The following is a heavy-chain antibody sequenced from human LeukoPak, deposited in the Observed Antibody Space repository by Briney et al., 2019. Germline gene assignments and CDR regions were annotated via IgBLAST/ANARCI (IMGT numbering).Heavy chain of an antibody. Sequence: SETLSLTCTVSGGSISSSSYYWGWIRQPPGKGLEWIGSIYYSGSTYYNPSLKSRVTMSVDTSKNQFSLKLSSVTAADTAVYYCARDNYSSSYYYGMDVWGQGTTVTVSS. CDR2: IYYSGST. V-gene: IGHV4-39*07. CDR3: ARDNYSSSYYYGMDV. J-gene: IGHJ6*02. D-gene: IGHD6-6*01. CDR1: GGSISSSSYY.